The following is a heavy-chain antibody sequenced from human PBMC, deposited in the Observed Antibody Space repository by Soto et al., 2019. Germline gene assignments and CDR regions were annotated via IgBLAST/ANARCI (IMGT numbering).Heavy chain of an antibody. J-gene: IGHJ3*02. V-gene: IGHV3-23*01. CDR2: ISGSGGST. Sequence: EVQLLESGGGLVQPGGSLRLSCAASGFTFSSYAMSWVRQAPGKGLEWVSAISGSGGSTYYADSVKGRFTISRDNSKNTMYLQMHSLRAEDTAVYYCAKTRRIAAAGIGAFDIWGQGTMVTVSS. CDR1: GFTFSSYA. CDR3: AKTRRIAAAGIGAFDI. D-gene: IGHD6-13*01.